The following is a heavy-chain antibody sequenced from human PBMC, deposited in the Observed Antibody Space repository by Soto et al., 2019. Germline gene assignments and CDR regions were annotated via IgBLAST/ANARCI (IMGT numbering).Heavy chain of an antibody. CDR3: VMSIAASIQH. V-gene: IGHV1-18*01. J-gene: IGHJ1*01. D-gene: IGHD6-6*01. CDR2: ISAYNGNT. Sequence: ASVKVSCKASGYTFTSYGISWVRQAPGQGLEWVGWISAYNGNTNYAQKLQGRVTMTTDTSTSTAYMELRSLRSDDTAVYYCVMSIAASIQHWGQGTLVTVSS. CDR1: GYTFTSYG.